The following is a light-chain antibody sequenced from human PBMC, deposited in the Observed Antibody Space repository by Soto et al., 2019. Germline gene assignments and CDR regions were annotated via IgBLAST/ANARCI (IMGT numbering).Light chain of an antibody. J-gene: IGLJ1*01. CDR2: EVN. V-gene: IGLV2-8*01. CDR3: SSFTTTSTHG. CDR1: SSDVGGYNY. Sequence: QSVLTQPPSASGSPGQSVAISCTGTSSDVGGYNYVSWYQQHPGKAPKLMIYEVNKRPSGVPDRFSGSKSGNTASLTVSGLQAEYEADYYCSSFTTTSTHGFGTGTKVTVL.